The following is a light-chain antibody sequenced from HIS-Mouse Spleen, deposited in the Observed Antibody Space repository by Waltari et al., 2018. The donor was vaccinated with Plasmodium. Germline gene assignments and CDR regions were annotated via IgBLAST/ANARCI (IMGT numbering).Light chain of an antibody. CDR1: QDISNY. J-gene: IGKJ3*01. V-gene: IGKV1-33*01. Sequence: DIQMTQSPSSLSASVGDRVTITRQASQDISNYLNGYQQKPGKSPKLLSYDASNLETGVPARFSGSGSGTDFTFTISSLQSEDIATYYCQQYDNLPPGFTFGPGTKVDIK. CDR2: DAS. CDR3: QQYDNLPPGFT.